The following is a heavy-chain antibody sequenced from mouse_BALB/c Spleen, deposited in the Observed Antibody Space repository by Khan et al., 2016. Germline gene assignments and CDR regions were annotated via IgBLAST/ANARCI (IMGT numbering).Heavy chain of an antibody. CDR3: TPMSGVGGFDY. CDR2: INTHTGDP. CDR1: GYIFTNYG. D-gene: IGHD1-3*01. Sequence: QIQLVQSGPELKKPGETVKISCKASGYIFTNYGMNWVKQAPGKGLKWMGWINTHTGDPKYTDDFKGRFVFSLETSASTAYLQINNLKIEDMATYFCTPMSGVGGFDYWGQGTTLTVSS. J-gene: IGHJ2*01. V-gene: IGHV9-1*02.